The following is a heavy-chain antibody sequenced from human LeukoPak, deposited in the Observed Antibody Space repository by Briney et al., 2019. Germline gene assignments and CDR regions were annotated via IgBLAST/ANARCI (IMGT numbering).Heavy chain of an antibody. CDR2: IRYDGSNK. D-gene: IGHD2-2*01. CDR3: AKDALGYCSSTSCYAGDY. CDR1: GFTFSSYG. Sequence: GGSLRLSCAASGFTFSSYGMSWVRQAPGKGLEWVAFIRYDGSNKYYADSVKGRFTISRDNSKNTLYLQMNSLRAEDTAVYYCAKDALGYCSSTSCYAGDYWGQGTLVTVSS. V-gene: IGHV3-30*02. J-gene: IGHJ4*02.